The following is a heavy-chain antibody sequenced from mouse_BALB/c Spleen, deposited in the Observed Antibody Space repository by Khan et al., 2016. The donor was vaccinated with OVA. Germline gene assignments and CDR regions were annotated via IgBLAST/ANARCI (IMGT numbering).Heavy chain of an antibody. D-gene: IGHD2-10*01. CDR3: ARAYYGNYREAMDY. V-gene: IGHV2-6-7*01. J-gene: IGHJ4*01. CDR2: IWGDGST. CDR1: GFSLTGYG. Sequence: QVQLKQSGPGLVAPSQSLSITCTVSGFSLTGYGVNWVRQPPGKGLEWLGMIWGDGSTDYNSALKSRLNLTKDNYTSQVFLKMNSLQTDDTARYYCARAYYGNYREAMDYWGQGTSVTVSS.